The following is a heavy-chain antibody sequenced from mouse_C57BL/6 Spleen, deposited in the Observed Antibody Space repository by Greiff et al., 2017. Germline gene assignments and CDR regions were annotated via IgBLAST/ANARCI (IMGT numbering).Heavy chain of an antibody. V-gene: IGHV1-22*01. D-gene: IGHD1-1*01. Sequence: VQLQQSGPELVKPGASVKMSCKASGYTFTDYNLHWVKQSPGKGLEWIGYINPYNGGTSYNQKFKGKATLTVNKSASTAYMELRNQTSEDSAVYDCSSETTVECFAYGGQGTLVTVSA. CDR2: INPYNGGT. CDR1: GYTFTDYN. J-gene: IGHJ3*01. CDR3: SSETTVECFAY.